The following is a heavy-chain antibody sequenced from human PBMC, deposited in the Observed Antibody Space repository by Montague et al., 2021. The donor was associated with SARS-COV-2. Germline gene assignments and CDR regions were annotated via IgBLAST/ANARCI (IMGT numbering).Heavy chain of an antibody. CDR3: ARAVSITIFGVVGWFDP. J-gene: IGHJ5*02. CDR1: GGSISSGGYY. D-gene: IGHD3-3*01. CDR2: LYYSGST. Sequence: TRSLTCTVSGGSISSGGYYWSWIRPHPGKGLEWIGYLYYSGSTYYNPSLKSRVTISVDTSKNQFSLKLSSVTAADTAVYYCARAVSITIFGVVGWFDPWGQGTLVTVSS. V-gene: IGHV4-31*03.